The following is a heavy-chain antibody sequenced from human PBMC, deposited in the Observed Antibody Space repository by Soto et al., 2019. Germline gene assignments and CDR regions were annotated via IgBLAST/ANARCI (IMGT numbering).Heavy chain of an antibody. J-gene: IGHJ6*02. D-gene: IGHD3-3*01. CDR2: ISAYNGNT. V-gene: IGHV1-18*01. CDR1: GYTFTSYG. CDR3: ASGGKYDDFWSGYADHYYYYDGMDV. Sequence: QVQLVQSGAEVKKPGASVKVSCKASGYTFTSYGISWVRQAPGQGLEWMGWISAYNGNTNYAQKLQGRVTMTTDTSTSTAYMELRSLRSDDTAVYYCASGGKYDDFWSGYADHYYYYDGMDVWGQGTTVTVSS.